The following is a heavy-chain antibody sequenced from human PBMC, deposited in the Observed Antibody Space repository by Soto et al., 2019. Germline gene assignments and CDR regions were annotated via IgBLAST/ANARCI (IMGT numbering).Heavy chain of an antibody. Sequence: GGSLRLSCAASGFTFSRYAIHWFRQAPGKGLEWVAVISRDGSNKYYVDSVKGRFTISRDNSKNTLYLQMNSLRDEDTAVYYCARSRNSAVADSFDFWGQGTLVTVS. CDR3: ARSRNSAVADSFDF. D-gene: IGHD3-10*01. V-gene: IGHV3-30*04. J-gene: IGHJ4*02. CDR1: GFTFSRYA. CDR2: ISRDGSNK.